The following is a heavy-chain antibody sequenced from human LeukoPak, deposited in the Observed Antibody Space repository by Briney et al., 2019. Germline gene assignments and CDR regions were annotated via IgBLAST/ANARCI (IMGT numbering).Heavy chain of an antibody. V-gene: IGHV3-30*02. CDR2: IRSDGDNE. Sequence: GGSLRLSCVASGYSFSDLGMFWVRQAPGKGLEWVASIRSDGDNENYGDSVKGRVTISRDNSKNTLYLQMSSVRPEDTAVSYCAKEYYDSGYYYYMDVWGKGTTVAVSS. D-gene: IGHD3-3*01. CDR1: GYSFSDLG. CDR3: AKEYYDSGYYYYMDV. J-gene: IGHJ6*03.